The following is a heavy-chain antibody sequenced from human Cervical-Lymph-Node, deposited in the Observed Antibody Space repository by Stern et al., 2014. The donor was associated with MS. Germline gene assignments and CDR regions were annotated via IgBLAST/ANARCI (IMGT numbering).Heavy chain of an antibody. D-gene: IGHD4-17*01. CDR1: GFTFSSYN. CDR3: ARGYDDSEGGY. V-gene: IGHV3-48*01. J-gene: IGHJ4*02. Sequence: EVQLVDSGGGLVQPGGSLRLSCAASGFTFSSYNMNWVRQAPGKGLEWVSHISSSRSTIYYADSVKGRFTISRDNAKNSLYLQMNSLRAEDTAVYYCARGYDDSEGGYWGQGTLVTVSS. CDR2: ISSSRSTI.